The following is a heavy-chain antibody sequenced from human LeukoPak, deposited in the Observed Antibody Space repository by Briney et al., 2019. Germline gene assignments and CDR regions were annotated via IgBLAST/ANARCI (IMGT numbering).Heavy chain of an antibody. J-gene: IGHJ6*03. CDR3: ARLQSRYYYDSSGYPLYYYYMDV. CDR2: INHSGST. Sequence: SETLSLTCAVYGGSFSGYYWSWIRQPPGKGLEWIGEINHSGSTNYNPSLKSRVTISVDTSKNQFSLKLSSVTAADTAVYYCARLQSRYYYDSSGYPLYYYYMDVWGKGTTVTVSS. CDR1: GGSFSGYY. D-gene: IGHD3-22*01. V-gene: IGHV4-34*01.